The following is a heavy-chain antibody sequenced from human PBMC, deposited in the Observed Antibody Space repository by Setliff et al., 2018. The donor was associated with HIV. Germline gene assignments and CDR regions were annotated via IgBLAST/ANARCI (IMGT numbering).Heavy chain of an antibody. CDR1: GGSISSSSYY. CDR2: MFSSGSA. V-gene: IGHV4-61*05. CDR3: VRVFYDATDYYAPLFDY. J-gene: IGHJ4*02. D-gene: IGHD3-22*01. Sequence: PSETLSLTCTVSGGSISSSSYYWGWVRQPPGKGLEWIGYMFSSGSAQYNSSLQSRVSMSADTSKNQFSLRLTSVTVADTAVYFCVRVFYDATDYYAPLFDYWGQGTLVTVSS.